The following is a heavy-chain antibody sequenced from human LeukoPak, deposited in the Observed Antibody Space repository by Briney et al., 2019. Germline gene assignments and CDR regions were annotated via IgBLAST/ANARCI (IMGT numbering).Heavy chain of an antibody. Sequence: GGSLRLSCAASGFTFSNAWMSWVRQAPGKGLEWVGRIKSKIDGGTTDYAAPVKGRFIISRDDSKTTLYLQMNSLKTEDTAIYYCTTGEWELGTTADYGADYWGQGTLVTVSS. CDR2: IKSKIDGGTT. J-gene: IGHJ4*02. V-gene: IGHV3-15*01. CDR3: TTGEWELGTTADYGADY. CDR1: GFTFSNAW. D-gene: IGHD4/OR15-4a*01.